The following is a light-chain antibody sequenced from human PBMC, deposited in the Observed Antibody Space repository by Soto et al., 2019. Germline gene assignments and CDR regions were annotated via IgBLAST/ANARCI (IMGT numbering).Light chain of an antibody. Sequence: DIQMTQSPSTLSSSLGDRVTISCRASQSISRWLAWYQQKPGKAPNLLIYDASSLQSGVPSRFSGIGSGTEFTLTIRSLQPDDFATYYCQQYNSHWTFGQGTKVDIK. J-gene: IGKJ1*01. CDR3: QQYNSHWT. CDR1: QSISRW. V-gene: IGKV1-5*01. CDR2: DAS.